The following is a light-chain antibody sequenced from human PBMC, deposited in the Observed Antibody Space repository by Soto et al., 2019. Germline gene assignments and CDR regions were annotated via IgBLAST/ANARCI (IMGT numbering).Light chain of an antibody. Sequence: QSALTQPASVSGSPGQSITISCTGTSSDVGSYNLVSWYQQHPGKAPKLMIYEVTKRPSGVSNRFSGSKSGNTASLTISGLLAEDEAEYYCCSYAAPSTFVFVTGTKLTVL. J-gene: IGLJ1*01. V-gene: IGLV2-23*02. CDR3: CSYAAPSTFV. CDR2: EVT. CDR1: SSDVGSYNL.